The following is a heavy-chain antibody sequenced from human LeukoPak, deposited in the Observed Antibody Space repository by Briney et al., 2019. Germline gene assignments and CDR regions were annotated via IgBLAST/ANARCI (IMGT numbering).Heavy chain of an antibody. CDR3: AKATAAAAIPDC. V-gene: IGHV3-30*02. CDR1: GFTFSSFG. Sequence: QSGGSLRLSCAASGFTFSSFGMHWVRQAPGKGLEWVAVIWYDGSNKYYADSVKGRFTISRDNSKNTLYLQMNSLRAEDTAVYYCAKATAAAAIPDCWGQGTLVTVSS. J-gene: IGHJ4*02. CDR2: IWYDGSNK. D-gene: IGHD2-2*02.